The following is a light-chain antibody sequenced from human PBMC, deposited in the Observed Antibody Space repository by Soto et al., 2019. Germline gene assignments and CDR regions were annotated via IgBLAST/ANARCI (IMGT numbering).Light chain of an antibody. Sequence: DIQLSPSPATLSASVGDRVTITSRASQSISSWLAWYQQKPGKAPKLLIYDASSWESGVPSRFSGSGSGTEFTLTIRKLQSDDFAIYYCQQYNSLPWTFGGGTKVDI. CDR2: DAS. CDR1: QSISSW. CDR3: QQYNSLPWT. J-gene: IGKJ4*02. V-gene: IGKV1-5*01.